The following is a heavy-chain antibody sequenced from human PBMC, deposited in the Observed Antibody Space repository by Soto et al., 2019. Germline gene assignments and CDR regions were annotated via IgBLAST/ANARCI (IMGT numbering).Heavy chain of an antibody. D-gene: IGHD6-19*01. CDR2: ISGSGGST. V-gene: IGHV3-23*01. CDR3: ARGDGQWPGTSGMDV. Sequence: EVQLLESGGGLVQPGGSLRLSCAASGFTFSSYAMSWVRQAPGKGLEWVSAISGSGGSTYYADSVKGRFTISRDNSKNTLYLQMNSLRAEDTAVYYCARGDGQWPGTSGMDVWGQGTTVTVSS. CDR1: GFTFSSYA. J-gene: IGHJ6*02.